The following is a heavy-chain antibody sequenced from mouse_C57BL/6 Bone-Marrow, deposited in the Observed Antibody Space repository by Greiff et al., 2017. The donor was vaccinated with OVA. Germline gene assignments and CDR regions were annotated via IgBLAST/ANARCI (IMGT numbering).Heavy chain of an antibody. D-gene: IGHD4-1*01. CDR3: ARDWAYAMDY. Sequence: KQPGAELVMPGASVKLSCKASGYTFTSYWMHWVKQRPGQGLEWIGEIDPSDSYTNYNQKFKGKSTLTVDKSSSTAYMQLSSLTSEDSAVYYCARDWAYAMDYWGQGTSVTVSS. CDR2: IDPSDSYT. CDR1: GYTFTSYW. V-gene: IGHV1-69*01. J-gene: IGHJ4*01.